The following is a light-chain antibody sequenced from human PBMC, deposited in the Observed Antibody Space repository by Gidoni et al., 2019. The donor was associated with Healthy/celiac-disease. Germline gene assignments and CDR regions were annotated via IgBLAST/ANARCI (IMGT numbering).Light chain of an antibody. Sequence: ELVLTQSPGTMSLSPGERATLSCRASQSVSSSYLAWYQQKPGQAPRLLSYGASSSATGIPDRFSGSGSGTDFTLTISRLEPEDFAVYYCQQYGSSPRITFGQGTRLEIK. V-gene: IGKV3-20*01. CDR3: QQYGSSPRIT. J-gene: IGKJ5*01. CDR2: GAS. CDR1: QSVSSSY.